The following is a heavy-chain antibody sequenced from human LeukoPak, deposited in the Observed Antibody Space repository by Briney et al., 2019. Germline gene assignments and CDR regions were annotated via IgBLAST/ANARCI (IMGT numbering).Heavy chain of an antibody. CDR1: GGSFSGYY. V-gene: IGHV4-34*01. D-gene: IGHD2-15*01. Sequence: PSETLSLTCAVYGGSFSGYYWSWIRQPPGKGLEWIGEINHSGSTNYNPSLKSRVTISVDTSKNQFSLKLSSVTAADTAVYYCARIVVVAATLGWFDPWGQGTLVTVSS. J-gene: IGHJ5*02. CDR2: INHSGST. CDR3: ARIVVVAATLGWFDP.